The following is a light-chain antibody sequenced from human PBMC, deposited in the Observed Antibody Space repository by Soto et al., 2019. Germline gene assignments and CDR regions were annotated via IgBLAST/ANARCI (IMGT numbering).Light chain of an antibody. V-gene: IGKV3-20*01. J-gene: IGKJ2*01. Sequence: IVLTQSPGTLSLSPGERATLSCRASQSVSSSYLAWYQQKPGQAPRLLIYGASSRATGIPDRFSGSGSGTDFTLTISRLEPEDFAVYYFQQYGSSPYTFGQGTKLEIK. CDR3: QQYGSSPYT. CDR2: GAS. CDR1: QSVSSSY.